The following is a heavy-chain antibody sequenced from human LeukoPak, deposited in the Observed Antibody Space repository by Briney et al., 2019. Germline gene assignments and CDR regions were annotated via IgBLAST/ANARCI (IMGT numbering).Heavy chain of an antibody. D-gene: IGHD3-10*01. V-gene: IGHV1-69*06. CDR2: IIPIFGTA. Sequence: SVKVSCKASGGTFSSYAISWVRQAPGPGLEWMGGIIPIFGTANYAQKFQGRVTITADKSTSTAYMELSSLRSEDTAVYYCARDYYGSGSSLQYYFDYWGQGTLVTVSS. CDR3: ARDYYGSGSSLQYYFDY. CDR1: GGTFSSYA. J-gene: IGHJ4*02.